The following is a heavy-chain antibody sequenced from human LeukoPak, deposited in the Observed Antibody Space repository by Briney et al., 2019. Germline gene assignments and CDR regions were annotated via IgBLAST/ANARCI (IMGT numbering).Heavy chain of an antibody. CDR3: ARDPGPPPGGSFDY. CDR1: GGSISSGGYY. D-gene: IGHD3-10*01. Sequence: PSETLSLTCTVSGGSISSGGYYWSWIRQHPGKGLEWIGYIYYSGSTYYNPSLKSRVTVSVDTSKNQSSLKLSSVTAADTAVYYCARDPGPPPGGSFDYWGQGTLVTVSS. J-gene: IGHJ4*02. V-gene: IGHV4-31*03. CDR2: IYYSGST.